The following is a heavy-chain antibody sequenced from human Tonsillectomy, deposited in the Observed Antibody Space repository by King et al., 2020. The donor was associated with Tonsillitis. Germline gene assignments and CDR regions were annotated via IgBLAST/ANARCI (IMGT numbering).Heavy chain of an antibody. D-gene: IGHD6-13*01. J-gene: IGHJ4*02. V-gene: IGHV3-21*01. Sequence: VQLVESGGGLVKPGGSLRLSCAASGFTFSSYSMNWVRQAPGKGLEWVSSISSSSSYIYYADSVKGLFTISRDNAKNSLYLQMNSRRAEDTAVYYCASERAAAGYFDYWGQGTLVTVSS. CDR2: ISSSSSYI. CDR3: ASERAAAGYFDY. CDR1: GFTFSSYS.